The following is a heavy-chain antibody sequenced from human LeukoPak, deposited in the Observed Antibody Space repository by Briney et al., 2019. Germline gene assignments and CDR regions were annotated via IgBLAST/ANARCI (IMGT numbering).Heavy chain of an antibody. J-gene: IGHJ3*02. V-gene: IGHV3-23*01. CDR2: ISSSGGST. Sequence: GRSLRLSCAASGFTFSSYAMSWVRQAPGKGLEWVSAISSSGGSTYYADSVKGRFTISRDNSKNTLYLQMNSLRAEDTAVYYCAKDFWSGYYGHDAFDIWGQGTMVTVSS. CDR1: GFTFSSYA. D-gene: IGHD3-3*01. CDR3: AKDFWSGYYGHDAFDI.